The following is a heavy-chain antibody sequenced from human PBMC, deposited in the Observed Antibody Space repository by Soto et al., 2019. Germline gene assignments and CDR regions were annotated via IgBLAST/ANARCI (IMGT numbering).Heavy chain of an antibody. V-gene: IGHV4-39*01. J-gene: IGHJ4*02. CDR1: GGSISSSSYY. CDR2: IYYSGST. CDR3: ASTMGVIPSLFDY. Sequence: PSETLSLTCTVSGGSISSSSYYWGWIRQPPGKGLEWIGSIYYSGSTYYNPSLKSRVTISVDTSKNQFSLKLSSVTAADTAVYYCASTMGVIPSLFDYWGQGTLVTVSS. D-gene: IGHD3-10*01.